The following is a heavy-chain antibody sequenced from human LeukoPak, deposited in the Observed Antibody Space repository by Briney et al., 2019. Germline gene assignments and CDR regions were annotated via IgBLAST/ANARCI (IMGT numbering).Heavy chain of an antibody. CDR2: KSDGSGT. J-gene: IGHJ4*02. CDR3: AREFRKPSAGD. D-gene: IGHD1-14*01. V-gene: IGHV3-74*01. Sequence: GGSLRLSCAASGFTFSSYWMHWVRQAPGKGLVWVSRKSDGSGTTYADSVKGRFTISRDNAKNTLYLQMNSLRAEGTAVYFCAREFRKPSAGDWGQGTLVTVSS. CDR1: GFTFSSYW.